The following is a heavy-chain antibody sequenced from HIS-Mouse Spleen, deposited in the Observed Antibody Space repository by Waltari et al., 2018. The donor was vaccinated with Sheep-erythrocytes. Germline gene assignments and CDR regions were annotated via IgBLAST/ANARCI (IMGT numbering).Heavy chain of an antibody. Sequence: QVQLVQSGAEVKKPGASVKVSCKASGYTFTGYYMHWVRQAPGQGLELMGWLNPNSGGTNYAQKCQGRVTMTRDTSISTAYMELSRLRSDDTAVYYCARDLKYSSGWWFDPWGQGTLVTVSS. CDR2: LNPNSGGT. V-gene: IGHV1-2*02. CDR1: GYTFTGYY. D-gene: IGHD6-19*01. CDR3: ARDLKYSSGWWFDP. J-gene: IGHJ5*02.